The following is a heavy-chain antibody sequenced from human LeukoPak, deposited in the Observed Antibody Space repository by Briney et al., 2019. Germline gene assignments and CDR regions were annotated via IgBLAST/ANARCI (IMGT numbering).Heavy chain of an antibody. Sequence: SETLSLTRTVSGGSISSYYWSWIRQPPGKGLEWIGYIYYSGSTNYNPSLKSRVTISVDTSKNQFSLKLSSVTAADTAVYYCARASGYNAEFDYWGQGTLVTVSS. V-gene: IGHV4-59*01. CDR3: ARASGYNAEFDY. J-gene: IGHJ4*02. D-gene: IGHD3-3*01. CDR2: IYYSGST. CDR1: GGSISSYY.